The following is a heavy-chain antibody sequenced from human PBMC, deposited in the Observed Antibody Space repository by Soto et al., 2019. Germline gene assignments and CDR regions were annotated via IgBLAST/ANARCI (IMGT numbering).Heavy chain of an antibody. CDR1: GGSISSSTYY. CDR3: ARLPSLYYYDSSGYYLDDY. Sequence: PSETLSLTCTVSGGSISSSTYYWGWMRQPPGKGLEWIASFFIGGNTYYNPSLKSRVTISVDTSKNQFSLKLSSVTAADTAVYYCARLPSLYYYDSSGYYLDDYWGQGTLVTVSS. D-gene: IGHD3-22*01. J-gene: IGHJ4*02. CDR2: FFIGGNT. V-gene: IGHV4-39*07.